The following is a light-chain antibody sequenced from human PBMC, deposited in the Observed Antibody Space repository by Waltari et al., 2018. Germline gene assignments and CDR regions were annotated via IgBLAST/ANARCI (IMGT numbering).Light chain of an antibody. CDR3: QQYGTSSPWA. Sequence: VLTQSPGTLSLSQGERATLPCRASQSVSRKYFAWYQQKPGQAPRLLIYGASNRATGIPDRFSGSGSGTDFTLTISRLEPEDFAVYYCQQYGTSSPWAFGQGTKVEI. CDR2: GAS. J-gene: IGKJ1*01. V-gene: IGKV3-20*01. CDR1: QSVSRKY.